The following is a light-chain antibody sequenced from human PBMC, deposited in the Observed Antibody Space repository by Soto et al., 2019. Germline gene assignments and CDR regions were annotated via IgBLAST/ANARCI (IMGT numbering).Light chain of an antibody. J-gene: IGLJ3*02. V-gene: IGLV2-14*01. Sequence: QSALTQPASVSVSPGQSVTISCTGTSSDVGCYDYVYWYQQYPGKAPKLIIYEVSYRPSGVSNRFSGSKSGNTASLTISGLQADDEADYYCTSYSNILDLVFGGGTKLTVL. CDR2: EVS. CDR3: TSYSNILDLV. CDR1: SSDVGCYDY.